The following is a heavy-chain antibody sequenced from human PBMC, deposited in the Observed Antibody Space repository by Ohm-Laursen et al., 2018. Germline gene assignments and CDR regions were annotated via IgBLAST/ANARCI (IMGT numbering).Heavy chain of an antibody. J-gene: IGHJ4*02. D-gene: IGHD3-22*01. CDR3: AGWDYYDTGGYYYFEY. CDR2: IVVGSGNA. V-gene: IGHV1-58*02. Sequence: GSSVKVSCKASGGTFTAYYMHWVRQAPGQGLEWIGWIVVGSGNANSAQKFQERVTITRDMSTSTAYMELSSLRSEDTAVYYCAGWDYYDTGGYYYFEYWGRGTLVTVSS. CDR1: GGTFTAYY.